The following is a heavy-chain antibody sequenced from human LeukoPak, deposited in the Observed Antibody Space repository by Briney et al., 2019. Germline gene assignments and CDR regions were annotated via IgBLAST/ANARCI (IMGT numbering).Heavy chain of an antibody. J-gene: IGHJ5*02. Sequence: SETLSLTCTVSGASISSGSYYWTWIRQPAGKGLEWIGRIYTSGNTNYNPSLKSRVTISIDTSKNQFSLKLSSVTAADTAVYYCAKDSCGGSCSSYWFDPWGQGTLVTVSS. CDR3: AKDSCGGSCSSYWFDP. CDR2: IYTSGNT. CDR1: GASISSGSYY. D-gene: IGHD2-15*01. V-gene: IGHV4-61*02.